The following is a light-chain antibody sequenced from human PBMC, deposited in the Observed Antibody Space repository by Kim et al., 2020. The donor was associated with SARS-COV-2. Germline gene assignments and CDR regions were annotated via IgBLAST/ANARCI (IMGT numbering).Light chain of an antibody. V-gene: IGLV2-14*03. CDR1: SSDVGGYND. CDR3: SSYTSSDTVV. CDR2: AVT. J-gene: IGLJ2*01. Sequence: GQSITISCTGISSDVGGYNDVSWYQQHPGKPPKLMIYAVTNRPSGVSNRFSGSKSASTASLTISGLQPEDEADYYCSSYTSSDTVVFGGGTQLTVL.